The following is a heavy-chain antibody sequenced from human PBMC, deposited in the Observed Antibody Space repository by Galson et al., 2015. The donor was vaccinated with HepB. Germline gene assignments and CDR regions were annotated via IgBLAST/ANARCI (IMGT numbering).Heavy chain of an antibody. CDR2: IIPVLTTT. D-gene: IGHD3-10*01. CDR3: ARGQHYGSGGYAVYHKKAMDV. J-gene: IGHJ6*02. Sequence: SVKVSCKASGGSFSKYAISWVRQAPGQGLEWMGGIIPVLTTTNYAQKFQGRVTITADEVTRTAYLELSSLRFEDAAVYYCARGQHYGSGGYAVYHKKAMDVWGQGTTVTVSS. CDR1: GGSFSKYA. V-gene: IGHV1-69*13.